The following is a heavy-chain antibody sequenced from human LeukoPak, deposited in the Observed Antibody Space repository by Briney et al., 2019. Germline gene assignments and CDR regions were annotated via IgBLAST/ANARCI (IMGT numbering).Heavy chain of an antibody. J-gene: IGHJ4*02. Sequence: GGSLRLSCVGSGFTFSGYSMNWVRQAPGKGLEWVSSISDSGGYIYYADSVKGRFTISRDNAKNSLYLQMNSLRAEVTAVYYCARGYSSSWTYGDWWGQGTLVTVSS. V-gene: IGHV3-21*01. CDR2: ISDSGGYI. CDR3: ARGYSSSWTYGDW. CDR1: GFTFSGYS. D-gene: IGHD6-13*01.